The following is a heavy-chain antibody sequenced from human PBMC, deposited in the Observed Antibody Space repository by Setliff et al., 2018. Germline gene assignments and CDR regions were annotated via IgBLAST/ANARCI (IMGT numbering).Heavy chain of an antibody. CDR2: IYWNDDD. J-gene: IGHJ4*02. Sequence: SGPTLVNPTQTLTLTCTFSGFSLGTSGEAVGWIRQPPGKALEWLALIYWNDDDRYSPSLKNRLTITKDTSKKQVVLTLTNMDPVDTATYFCAHRRTLGYGGGNSCYYFDYWGQGTLVTVSS. V-gene: IGHV2-5*01. D-gene: IGHD2-21*01. CDR3: AHRRTLGYGGGNSCYYFDY. CDR1: GFSLGTSGEA.